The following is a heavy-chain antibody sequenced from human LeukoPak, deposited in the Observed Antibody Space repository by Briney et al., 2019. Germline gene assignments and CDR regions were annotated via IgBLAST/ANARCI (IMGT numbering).Heavy chain of an antibody. V-gene: IGHV4-59*05. J-gene: IGHJ4*02. CDR1: GGSISSYY. Sequence: PSETLSLTCTVSGGSISSYYWSWIRQPAGKGLEWIGSIYYSGNTYYNPSLKSRVTLSIDTSKNQFSLRLSSVTAADTAVYYCARHSYGTFDYWGQGTLVTVSS. CDR3: ARHSYGTFDY. CDR2: IYYSGNT. D-gene: IGHD5-18*01.